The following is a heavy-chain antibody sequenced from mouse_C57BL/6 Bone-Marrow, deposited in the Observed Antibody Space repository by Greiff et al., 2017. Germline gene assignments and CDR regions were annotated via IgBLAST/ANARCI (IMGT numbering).Heavy chain of an antibody. J-gene: IGHJ3*01. D-gene: IGHD1-1*01. CDR3: ASPKSSSWFAY. V-gene: IGHV1-81*01. CDR2: IYPRSGNT. CDR1: GYTFTSYG. Sequence: QVHVKQSGAELARPGASVKLSCKASGYTFTSYGISWVKQRTGQGLEWIGEIYPRSGNTYYNEKFKGKATLTADKSSSTAYMELRSLTSEDSAVYFCASPKSSSWFAYWGQGTLVTVSS.